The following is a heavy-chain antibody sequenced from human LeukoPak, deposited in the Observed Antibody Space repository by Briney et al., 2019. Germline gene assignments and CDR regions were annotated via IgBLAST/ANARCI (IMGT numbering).Heavy chain of an antibody. CDR3: ARYGYSYGFDYYYYGMDV. D-gene: IGHD5-18*01. J-gene: IGHJ6*02. CDR1: GGTFSNYA. CDR2: IIPILGIA. Sequence: SVKVSCKASGGTFSNYAISWVRQAPGQGLEWMGRIIPILGIANYAQKFQGRVTITADKSTSTAYMELSSLRSEDTAVYYCARYGYSYGFDYYYYGMDVWGQGTTVTVSS. V-gene: IGHV1-69*04.